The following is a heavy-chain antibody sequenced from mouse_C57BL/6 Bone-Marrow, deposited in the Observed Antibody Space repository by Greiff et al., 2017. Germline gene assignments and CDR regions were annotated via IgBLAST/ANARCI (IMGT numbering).Heavy chain of an antibody. CDR3: LYDGFFIPG. Sequence: QVQLKQPGAELVRPGSSVTLSCKASGYTFTSYWMHWVKQRPIQGLEWIGNIDPSDSETHYNQKFKDKATLTVDKSSSTAYIQLSSLSSEDSAVYYCLYDGFFIPGWGQGTPLTVSS. CDR1: GYTFTSYW. D-gene: IGHD2-3*01. J-gene: IGHJ2*01. V-gene: IGHV1-52*01. CDR2: IDPSDSET.